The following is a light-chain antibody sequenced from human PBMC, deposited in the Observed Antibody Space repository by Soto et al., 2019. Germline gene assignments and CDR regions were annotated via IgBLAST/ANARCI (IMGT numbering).Light chain of an antibody. CDR2: DAS. J-gene: IGKJ5*01. V-gene: IGKV3-11*01. Sequence: EIVLTQSQATLSFSPGERDTLSCRASQSVSSYLAWYQQKAGQAPRLLIYDASNRATGIPARFSGSGSGTDFTLTISSLEPEDFAVYYCQQRSNWPPSPFGQGTRMEIK. CDR1: QSVSSY. CDR3: QQRSNWPPSP.